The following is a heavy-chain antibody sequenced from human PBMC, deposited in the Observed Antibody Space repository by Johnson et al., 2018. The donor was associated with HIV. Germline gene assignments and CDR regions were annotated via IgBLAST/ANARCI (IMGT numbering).Heavy chain of an antibody. CDR3: ARIGLPYYYGSGSYSHDAFDI. V-gene: IGHV3-30-3*01. Sequence: QVQLVESGGGVVQPGRSLRLFCAASGFTFNSYAMHWVRQAPGKGLEWVAVISYDGSNKYYADSVKGRFTISRDNSKNTLYLQMNSLRAEDTAVYYCARIGLPYYYGSGSYSHDAFDIWGQGTMVTVSS. CDR1: GFTFNSYA. CDR2: ISYDGSNK. J-gene: IGHJ3*02. D-gene: IGHD3-10*01.